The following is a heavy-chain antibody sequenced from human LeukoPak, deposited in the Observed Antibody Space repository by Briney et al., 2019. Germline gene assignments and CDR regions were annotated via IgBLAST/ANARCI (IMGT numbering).Heavy chain of an antibody. J-gene: IGHJ4*02. V-gene: IGHV3-7*01. CDR3: ARDRYSSDWRRGIFDY. CDR2: IKQDGSEK. Sequence: GGSLRLSCAASGFTFTSHWMSWVRQTPGKGLEWVANIKQDGSEKYYVDSVKGRFTISRDNAENSLYLQMDSLRAEDTAVYYCARDRYSSDWRRGIFDYWGQGTLVTVPS. D-gene: IGHD6-19*01. CDR1: GFTFTSHW.